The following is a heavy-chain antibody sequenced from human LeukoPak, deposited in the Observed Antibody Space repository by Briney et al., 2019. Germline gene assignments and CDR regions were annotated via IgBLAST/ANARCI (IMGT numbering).Heavy chain of an antibody. D-gene: IGHD6-19*01. Sequence: ASVKVSCKASGYTFSRYGITWVRQAPGQGLEWMGWISTYNGNTKYTHKLQARITMTTDTSTNTAYMELRGLRSDDTHLYYWARVWLGNAFDIWGQGTMVTVSS. CDR3: ARVWLGNAFDI. CDR1: GYTFSRYG. CDR2: ISTYNGNT. V-gene: IGHV1-18*01. J-gene: IGHJ3*02.